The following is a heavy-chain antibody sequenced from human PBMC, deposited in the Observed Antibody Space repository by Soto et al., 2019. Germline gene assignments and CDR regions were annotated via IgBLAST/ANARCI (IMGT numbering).Heavy chain of an antibody. Sequence: QEQLGQSGVEVKKPGASVKVSCKASGYSFTNDGIPWVRQAPGQGFEWIGWIGAYNVNTNYAQKFQGRDARTTVASASTACLELRRLRSLDTAVYSCARGPGLATRVASNENYYYYFDVWGKGTTVTVSS. CDR2: IGAYNVNT. V-gene: IGHV1-18*01. J-gene: IGHJ6*03. CDR1: GYSFTNDG. CDR3: ARGPGLATRVASNENYYYYFDV. D-gene: IGHD6-19*01.